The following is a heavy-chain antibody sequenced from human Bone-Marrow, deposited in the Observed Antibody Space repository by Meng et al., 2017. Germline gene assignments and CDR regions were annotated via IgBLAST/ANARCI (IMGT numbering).Heavy chain of an antibody. Sequence: GESPKTSCAAPGFTVSNNYMSWVRQAPGKGLEWVSVIYSGGSTFYADSVKGRFTIYRDNSKNTLYLRMSSLRAEDTAVYYCARPYYDSTSPNKKDAFDIWGQGTMVTVSS. CDR1: GFTVSNNY. CDR3: ARPYYDSTSPNKKDAFDI. J-gene: IGHJ3*02. V-gene: IGHV3-66*02. CDR2: IYSGGST. D-gene: IGHD3-22*01.